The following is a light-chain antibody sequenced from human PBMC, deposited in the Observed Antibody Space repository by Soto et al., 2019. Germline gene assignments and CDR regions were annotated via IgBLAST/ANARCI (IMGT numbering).Light chain of an antibody. J-gene: IGLJ2*01. CDR2: DVN. Sequence: QSALTQPPSASASPGQSVTISCTGTSRDIGGYDFVSWYQQRPGKAPKLLISDVNKRPSGVPDRFSGSKSGNRASLTVSGLQAEDEADYYCSSYAGNNILAFGGGTKLTVL. CDR3: SSYAGNNILA. CDR1: SRDIGGYDF. V-gene: IGLV2-8*01.